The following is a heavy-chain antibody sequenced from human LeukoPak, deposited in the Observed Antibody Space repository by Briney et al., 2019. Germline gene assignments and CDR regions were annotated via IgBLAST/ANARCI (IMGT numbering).Heavy chain of an antibody. V-gene: IGHV4-30-4*01. D-gene: IGHD6-19*01. Sequence: PSETLSLTCTVSGGSISSGDYYWSWIRQPPGKGLEWIGYIYYSGSTYYNPSLKSRTTISVDTSKNQFSLKLSSVTAADTAVYYCARDTSGSGWYKNYFDYWGQGILVTVSS. CDR1: GGSISSGDYY. CDR2: IYYSGST. CDR3: ARDTSGSGWYKNYFDY. J-gene: IGHJ4*02.